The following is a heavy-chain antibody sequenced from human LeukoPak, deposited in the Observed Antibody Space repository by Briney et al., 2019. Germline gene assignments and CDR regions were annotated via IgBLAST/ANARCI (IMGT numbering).Heavy chain of an antibody. V-gene: IGHV4-34*01. Sequence: PSETLSLTCAVYGGSFSGYYWSWIRQPPGKGLEWIGEINHRENTNYNPSLKSRVTISVDTSKNQLSLKLNSMTAADTAVYYCARGPGTYHDFWSGYPHWGQGTLVTVSS. D-gene: IGHD3-3*01. CDR1: GGSFSGYY. CDR2: INHRENT. CDR3: ARGPGTYHDFWSGYPH. J-gene: IGHJ4*02.